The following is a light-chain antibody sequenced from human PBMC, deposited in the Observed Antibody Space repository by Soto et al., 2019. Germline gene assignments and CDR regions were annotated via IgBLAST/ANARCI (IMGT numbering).Light chain of an antibody. CDR1: SSDVGSYNL. V-gene: IGLV2-23*02. J-gene: IGLJ2*01. CDR2: EIS. CDR3: CSYAGSSTSHVV. Sequence: QSALTQPASVSGSPGQSITISCTGTSSDVGSYNLVSWYQQHPGNAPKLMIYEISKRPSGVSNRFSGSKSGNTASLTISGLQAEDEADYYCCSYAGSSTSHVVFGGGTELTVL.